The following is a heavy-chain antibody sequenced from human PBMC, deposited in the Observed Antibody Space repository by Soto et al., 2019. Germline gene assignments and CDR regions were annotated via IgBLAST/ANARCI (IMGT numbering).Heavy chain of an antibody. CDR3: ARDDYDILTGYYQFYYYYYGMDV. CDR1: GFTFSSYW. CDR2: IKQDGSEK. Sequence: GGSLRLSCAASGFTFSSYWMSWVRQAPGKGLEWVANIKQDGSEKYYVDSVKGRFTISRDNAKNSLYLQMNSLRAEDTAVYYCARDDYDILTGYYQFYYYYYGMDVWGQGTTVTVSS. D-gene: IGHD3-9*01. J-gene: IGHJ6*02. V-gene: IGHV3-7*03.